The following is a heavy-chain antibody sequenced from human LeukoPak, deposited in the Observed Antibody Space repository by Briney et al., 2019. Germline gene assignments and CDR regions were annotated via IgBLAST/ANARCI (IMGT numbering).Heavy chain of an antibody. V-gene: IGHV3-30*02. J-gene: IGHJ4*02. D-gene: IGHD3-16*01. Sequence: PGGSLRLSCAASGFTFRDFGMEWVRQAPGKGLEWVAFIRHDGSNTYYGDSVKGRFTISGDNSKNTLDLQMNSLTAEDTAMYYCVKDSYGPDNWGQGTLVTVSS. CDR1: GFTFRDFG. CDR3: VKDSYGPDN. CDR2: IRHDGSNT.